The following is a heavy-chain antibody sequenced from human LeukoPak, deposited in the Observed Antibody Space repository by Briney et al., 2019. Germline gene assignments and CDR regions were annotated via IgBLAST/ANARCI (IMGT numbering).Heavy chain of an antibody. J-gene: IGHJ4*02. CDR2: ISERGGTT. CDR3: RGILVTGSHHDRYHKDY. D-gene: IGHD1-14*01. Sequence: GGSLSPSCLLPGFTLSNYAMSWVRKAPGKGLEWVSYISERGGTTTYADSVKGRFTISRDNSLNTMYLQMISLYFCAKRGVVTRGILVTGSHHDRYHKDYCCQGVLVTVSS. V-gene: IGHV3-23*01. CDR1: GFTLSNYA.